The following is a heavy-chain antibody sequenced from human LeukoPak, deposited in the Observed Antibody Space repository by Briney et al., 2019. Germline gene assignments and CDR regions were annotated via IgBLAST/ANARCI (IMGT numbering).Heavy chain of an antibody. CDR3: ARDLGP. J-gene: IGHJ5*02. Sequence: SGGSLRLSCAASGFTFSSYAMHWVRQAPGKGLEWVAVISYDGSNKYHADSVKGRFTISRDNSKNTLYLQVNSLRAEDTAVYYCARDLGPWGQGTLVTVSS. CDR1: GFTFSSYA. CDR2: ISYDGSNK. V-gene: IGHV3-30*04.